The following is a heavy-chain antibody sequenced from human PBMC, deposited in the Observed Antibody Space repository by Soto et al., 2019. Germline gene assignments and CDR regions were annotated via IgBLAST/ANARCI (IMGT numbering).Heavy chain of an antibody. CDR3: AAGGGLPRYY. V-gene: IGHV4-30-2*01. Sequence: QLQLQASGSGLVKPSQTLSLTCAVSGGSISSGGYSWSWIRQPPGKGLEWIGYIYHSGSTYYNPSLKSRVTISVDRSKNQFSLKLSSVTAADTVVYYCAAGGGLPRYYWGQGTLVTVSS. D-gene: IGHD5-12*01. J-gene: IGHJ4*02. CDR2: IYHSGST. CDR1: GGSISSGGYS.